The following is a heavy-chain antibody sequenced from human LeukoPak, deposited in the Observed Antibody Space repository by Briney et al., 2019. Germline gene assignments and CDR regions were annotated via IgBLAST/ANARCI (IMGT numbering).Heavy chain of an antibody. Sequence: KPSETLSLTCSVSGGSISSYSWSWIRQPAGNALEWIGRIHSSGRTNYNPSLESRVTMSLDTSKNQFSLKLSSVTAADTALYYCARAVISFGAAVAKGFDCWGQGTLVTVSS. CDR3: ARAVISFGAAVAKGFDC. D-gene: IGHD3-16*01. CDR1: GGSISSYS. J-gene: IGHJ4*02. CDR2: IHSSGRT. V-gene: IGHV4-4*07.